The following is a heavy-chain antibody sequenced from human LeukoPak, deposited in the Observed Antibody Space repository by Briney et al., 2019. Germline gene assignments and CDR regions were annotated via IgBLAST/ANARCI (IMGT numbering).Heavy chain of an antibody. Sequence: ASVKVSCKASGGSFSSYAINWVRQAPGQGLEWMGRIIPILDIPNYAQKFQGRVTITADKSTSTAYMELSSLRSEDTAVYYCARDQMDYYGSSGYYPHFWGQGTLVTVSS. J-gene: IGHJ4*02. V-gene: IGHV1-69*04. D-gene: IGHD3-22*01. CDR3: ARDQMDYYGSSGYYPHF. CDR1: GGSFSSYA. CDR2: IIPILDIP.